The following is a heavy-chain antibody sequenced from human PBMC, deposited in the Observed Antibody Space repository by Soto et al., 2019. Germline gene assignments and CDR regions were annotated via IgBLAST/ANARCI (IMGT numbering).Heavy chain of an antibody. D-gene: IGHD3-22*01. V-gene: IGHV3-64D*06. CDR1: GFTFSSYA. J-gene: IGHJ4*02. CDR2: ISSNGGST. CDR3: VKFYDSSGYYSDY. Sequence: GGSLRLSCSASGFTFSSYAMHWVRQAPGKGLEYVSAISSNGGSTYYADSVKGRFTISRDNSKNTLYLQMSSLRAEDTAVYYCVKFYDSSGYYSDYGGQGTLVTVSX.